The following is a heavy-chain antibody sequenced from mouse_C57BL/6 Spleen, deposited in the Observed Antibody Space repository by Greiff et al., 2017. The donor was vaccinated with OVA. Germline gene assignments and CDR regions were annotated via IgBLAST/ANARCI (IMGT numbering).Heavy chain of an antibody. D-gene: IGHD1-1*01. CDR2: IDPENGDT. J-gene: IGHJ3*01. CDR3: TTNYGSSYGAY. Sequence: EVQLQQSGAELVRPGASVKLSCTASGFNIKDDYMHWVKQRPEQGLEWIGWIDPENGDTEYASKFRGKATITADTSSNTAYLQLSSLTSEDTAVYYCTTNYGSSYGAYWGQGTLVTVSA. CDR1: GFNIKDDY. V-gene: IGHV14-4*01.